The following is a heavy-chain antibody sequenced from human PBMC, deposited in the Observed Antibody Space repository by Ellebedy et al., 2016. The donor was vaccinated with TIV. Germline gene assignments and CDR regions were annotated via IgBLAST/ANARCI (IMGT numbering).Heavy chain of an antibody. V-gene: IGHV1-69*13. CDR3: ASHCSGGSCYSIGVSYYYYGMDV. CDR2: IIPIFGTA. CDR1: GGTFSSYA. J-gene: IGHJ6*02. Sequence: SVKVSCXASGGTFSSYAISWVRQAPGQGLEWMGGIIPIFGTANYAQKFQGRVTITADESTSTAYMELSSLRSEDTAVYYCASHCSGGSCYSIGVSYYYYGMDVWGQGTTVTVSS. D-gene: IGHD2-15*01.